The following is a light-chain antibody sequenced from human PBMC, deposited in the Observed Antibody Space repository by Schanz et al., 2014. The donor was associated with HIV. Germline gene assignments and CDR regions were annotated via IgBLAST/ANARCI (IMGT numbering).Light chain of an antibody. J-gene: IGLJ2*01. CDR3: SSYEGIHNWV. V-gene: IGLV2-8*01. CDR1: SSDVGGYNH. CDR2: EVN. Sequence: QSVLTQPPSASGSPGQSVTISCTGTSSDVGGYNHVSWYQHHPGKAPKLLISEVNKRPSGVPDRFSGSKSGNTASLTVSGLQAEDEADYYCSSYEGIHNWVFGGGTKLTVL.